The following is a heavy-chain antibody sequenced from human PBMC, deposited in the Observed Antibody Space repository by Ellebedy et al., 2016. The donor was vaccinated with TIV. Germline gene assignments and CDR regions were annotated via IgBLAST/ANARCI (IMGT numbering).Heavy chain of an antibody. CDR1: GGSFSGYY. CDR3: ARVPAEDIVVVVGGDY. D-gene: IGHD2-15*01. Sequence: GSLRLXCAVYGGSFSGYYWTWIRQSPEKGLEWIGEINQSGSTSYNPSLKSRVTISVDTSKNQFSLKLSSVTAADTAVYYCARVPAEDIVVVVGGDYWGQGTLVTVSS. J-gene: IGHJ4*02. V-gene: IGHV4-34*01. CDR2: INQSGST.